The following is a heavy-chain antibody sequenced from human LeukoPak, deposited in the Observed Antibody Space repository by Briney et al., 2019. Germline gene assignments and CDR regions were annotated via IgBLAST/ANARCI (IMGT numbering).Heavy chain of an antibody. V-gene: IGHV4-59*01. CDR2: IYYSGST. J-gene: IGHJ4*02. Sequence: PSETLSLTCTVSGGSISSYYWSWIRQPPGKGLEWIGYIYYSGSTNYNPSLKSRVTISVDTSKNQFSLKLSSVTAADTAVYYCARGPDYDFWSGRLDYWGQGTLVTVSS. CDR1: GGSISSYY. D-gene: IGHD3-3*01. CDR3: ARGPDYDFWSGRLDY.